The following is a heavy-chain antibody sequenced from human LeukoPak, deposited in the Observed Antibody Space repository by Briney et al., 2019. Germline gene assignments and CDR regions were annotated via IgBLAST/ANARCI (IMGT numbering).Heavy chain of an antibody. CDR2: INPDSDNT. J-gene: IGHJ4*02. Sequence: ASVKVSCKASGYTFTDYYIHWVRQAPGQGLEWMGWINPDSDNTKFAQNFQGRVIMTRDTAISTAYMELSRLRSDDTAVYYCARDLYGDYLPFDYWGQGTLVTVSS. D-gene: IGHD4-17*01. CDR3: ARDLYGDYLPFDY. CDR1: GYTFTDYY. V-gene: IGHV1-2*02.